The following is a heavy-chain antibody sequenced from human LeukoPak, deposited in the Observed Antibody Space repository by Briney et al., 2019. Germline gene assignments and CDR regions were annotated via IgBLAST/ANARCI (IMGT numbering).Heavy chain of an antibody. Sequence: GGSLRLSCAASGFTFSSYWMHWVRQAPGKGLVWVSRINTDGSSTSYADSVKGRFTISRDNAKNTLYLQMNSLRTDDTAVYYCARDPGSSSWGSFDIWGQGTMVTVSS. CDR3: ARDPGSSSWGSFDI. V-gene: IGHV3-74*01. CDR2: INTDGSST. CDR1: GFTFSSYW. J-gene: IGHJ3*02. D-gene: IGHD6-13*01.